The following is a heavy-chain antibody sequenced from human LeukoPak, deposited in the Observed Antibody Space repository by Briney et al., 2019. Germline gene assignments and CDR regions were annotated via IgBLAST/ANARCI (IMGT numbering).Heavy chain of an antibody. CDR3: ARDLNYYDSSGYGH. J-gene: IGHJ4*02. CDR2: IYSGGSP. Sequence: PGESLRLSCAASGFTFSTNYMSWVRQAPGKGLEWVSVIYSGGSPYYADSVKGRFTISRDNSKNTLYLQMNSLRAEDTAVYYCARDLNYYDSSGYGHWGQGTLVTVSS. V-gene: IGHV3-53*01. CDR1: GFTFSTNY. D-gene: IGHD3-22*01.